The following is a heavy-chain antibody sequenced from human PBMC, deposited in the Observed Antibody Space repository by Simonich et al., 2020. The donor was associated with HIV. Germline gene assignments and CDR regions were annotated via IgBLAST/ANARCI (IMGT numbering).Heavy chain of an antibody. D-gene: IGHD3-10*01. V-gene: IGHV1-69*13. CDR3: ARKGGGRGVYYFDY. J-gene: IGHJ4*02. CDR1: GGTFSSFA. CDR2: IIPIFGTA. Sequence: QVQLVQSGAEVKKPGSSVKVSCKASGGTFSSFAISWVRQAPGLGLELVGGIIPIFGTANYAQRFQGRVTITADESTSTAYMELSSLRSEDTGIYYCARKGGGRGVYYFDYWGQGTLVTVSS.